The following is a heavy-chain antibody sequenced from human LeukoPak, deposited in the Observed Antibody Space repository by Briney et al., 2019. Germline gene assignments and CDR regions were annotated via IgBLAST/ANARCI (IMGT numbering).Heavy chain of an antibody. CDR3: AASLDDALDI. CDR2: IYISGST. Sequence: PSETLSLTCTVSGGSISSYYWSWIRQPAGEGLEWIGRIYISGSTNYNPSLKSRVIMSVDTSKNQFSLKLRSVTAADTAVYYCAASLDDALDIWGQGTMLTVSS. J-gene: IGHJ3*02. CDR1: GGSISSYY. V-gene: IGHV4-4*07.